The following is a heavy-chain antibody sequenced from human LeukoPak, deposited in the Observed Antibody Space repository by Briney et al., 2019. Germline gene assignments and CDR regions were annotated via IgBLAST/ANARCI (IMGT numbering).Heavy chain of an antibody. Sequence: GGSLRLSCAASGFTFSSYAMHWVRQAPRKGLEYVSAISSNGGSTYYANSVKGRFTISRDNSKNTLYLQMGSLRAEDMAVYYCARVFGREFDYWGQGTLVTVSS. CDR3: ARVFGREFDY. V-gene: IGHV3-64*01. D-gene: IGHD3-3*01. CDR2: ISSNGGST. J-gene: IGHJ4*02. CDR1: GFTFSSYA.